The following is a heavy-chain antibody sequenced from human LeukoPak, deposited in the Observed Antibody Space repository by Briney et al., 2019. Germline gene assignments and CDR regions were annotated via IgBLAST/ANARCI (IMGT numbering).Heavy chain of an antibody. Sequence: GGSLRLSCAASGFTFSSYSMNWVRQAPWKGLEWVSSIGSSSSYIYYADSVKGRFTISRDNAKNSLYLQMNSLRAEDTAVYYCARGEGGRRGYYYMDVWGKGTTVTVSS. V-gene: IGHV3-21*01. J-gene: IGHJ6*03. D-gene: IGHD3-16*01. CDR2: IGSSSSYI. CDR1: GFTFSSYS. CDR3: ARGEGGRRGYYYMDV.